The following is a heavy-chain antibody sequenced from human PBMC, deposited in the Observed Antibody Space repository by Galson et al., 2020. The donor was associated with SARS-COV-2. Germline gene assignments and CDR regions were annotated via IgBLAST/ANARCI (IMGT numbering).Heavy chain of an antibody. D-gene: IGHD2-2*01. V-gene: IGHV4-38-2*02. CDR2: IYHSGST. J-gene: IGHJ6*03. CDR3: ARVKGPDCSSTSCYWYYYYYYYMDV. CDR1: GYSISSGYY. Sequence: SETLSLTCTVSGYSISSGYYWGWIRQPPGKGLEWIGSIYHSGSTYYNPSLKSRVTISVDTSKNQFSLKLSSVTAADTAVYYCARVKGPDCSSTSCYWYYYYYYYMDVWGKGTTVTVSS.